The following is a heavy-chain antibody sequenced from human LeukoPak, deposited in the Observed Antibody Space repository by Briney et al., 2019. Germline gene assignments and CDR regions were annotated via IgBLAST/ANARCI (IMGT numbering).Heavy chain of an antibody. Sequence: GGSLRLSCTASGFTFSSYAMHWVRQAPGKGPEWVAVISYDGSNKYYADSVKGRFTISRDNSKNTLYLQMNSLRAEDTAVYYCARDQPYYFDYWGQGTLVTVSS. CDR3: ARDQPYYFDY. CDR1: GFTFSSYA. J-gene: IGHJ4*02. CDR2: ISYDGSNK. V-gene: IGHV3-30-3*01.